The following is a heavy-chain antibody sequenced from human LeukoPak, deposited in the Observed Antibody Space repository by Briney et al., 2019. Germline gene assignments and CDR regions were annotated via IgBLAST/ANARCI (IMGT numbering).Heavy chain of an antibody. CDR2: ISHSGETK. J-gene: IGHJ4*02. CDR1: GFTFSYHY. Sequence: GGSLRLSCAASGFTFSYHYMIWLRQAPGKGLEAISYISHSGETKYYADSVKGRLSISRDNAKSSLYLQMNSLRVEDTAVYYCARDRHGYFDYWGQGTLVTVSS. V-gene: IGHV3-11*01. D-gene: IGHD6-13*01. CDR3: ARDRHGYFDY.